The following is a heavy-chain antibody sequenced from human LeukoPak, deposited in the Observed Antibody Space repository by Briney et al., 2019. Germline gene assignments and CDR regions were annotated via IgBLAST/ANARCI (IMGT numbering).Heavy chain of an antibody. J-gene: IGHJ5*02. V-gene: IGHV3-23*01. CDR2: ISGSGGST. CDR3: AKDPRLLWFGELLSFDP. D-gene: IGHD3-10*01. Sequence: GGSLRLSCAASGFTFSSYAMSWVRQAPGRGLEWVSAISGSGGSTYYADSVKGRFTISRDNSKNTLYLQMNSLRAEDTAVYYCAKDPRLLWFGELLSFDPWGQGTLVTVSS. CDR1: GFTFSSYA.